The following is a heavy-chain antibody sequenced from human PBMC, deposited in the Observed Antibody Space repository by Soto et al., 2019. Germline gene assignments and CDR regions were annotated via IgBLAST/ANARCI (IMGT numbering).Heavy chain of an antibody. CDR2: ISSYDDNA. D-gene: IGHD1-26*01. Sequence: QVQLVQSGAEVKKPGASVKVSCKASGYTFTTYGISWVRQAPGQGLEWMGWISSYDDNADYAQKFQGRLTMTTDTATSTAYMELRSLTSDDTAMFYCARGWELSVGGQGTLVTVSS. V-gene: IGHV1-18*04. CDR3: ARGWELSV. CDR1: GYTFTTYG. J-gene: IGHJ4*02.